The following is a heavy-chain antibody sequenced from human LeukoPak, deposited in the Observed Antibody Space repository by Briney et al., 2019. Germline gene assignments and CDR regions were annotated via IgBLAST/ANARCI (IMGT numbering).Heavy chain of an antibody. Sequence: SSDTLSLTCTVSGGSINSHYWTWVRQPSGQGLDWIGYISYSGSTNYNPSLESRVTISVDTSKTQFSLKLSSVTAADTAMYYCVRGCDDASMWRYYFDFWGQGTLVSVSS. CDR1: GGSINSHY. CDR2: ISYSGST. CDR3: VRGCDDASMWRYYFDF. V-gene: IGHV4-59*11. D-gene: IGHD5-18*01. J-gene: IGHJ4*02.